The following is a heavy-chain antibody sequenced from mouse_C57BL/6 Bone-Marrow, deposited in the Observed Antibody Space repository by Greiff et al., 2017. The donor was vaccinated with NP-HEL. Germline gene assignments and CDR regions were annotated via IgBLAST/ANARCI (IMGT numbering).Heavy chain of an antibody. V-gene: IGHV14-2*01. J-gene: IGHJ2*01. CDR3: ARGTTVVATHFGC. D-gene: IGHD1-1*01. CDR2: IDPEAGGN. CDR1: GFNIKDYY. Sequence: DVKLVESGAELVKPGGSVKLSCTASGFNIKDYYMHWVQQRPEQGLEWIGRIDPEAGGNKYAPKFQGKGTITADTYTNPAYLQVSSLTSEDTAVYYGARGTTVVATHFGCWGQGTTLTAAS.